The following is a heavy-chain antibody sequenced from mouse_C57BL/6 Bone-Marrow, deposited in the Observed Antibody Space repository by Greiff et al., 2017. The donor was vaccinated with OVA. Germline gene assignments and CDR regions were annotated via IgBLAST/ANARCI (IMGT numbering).Heavy chain of an antibody. CDR3: ARRYSNYVAWFAY. CDR1: GYTFTSYW. J-gene: IGHJ3*01. Sequence: QVQLKQSGAELVMPGASVKLSCKASGYTFTSYWMHWVKQRPGQGLEWIGEIDPSDSYTNYNQKFKGKSTLTVDKSSSTAYMQLSILTSEDSAVYYCARRYSNYVAWFAYWGQGTLVTVSA. CDR2: IDPSDSYT. D-gene: IGHD2-5*01. V-gene: IGHV1-69*01.